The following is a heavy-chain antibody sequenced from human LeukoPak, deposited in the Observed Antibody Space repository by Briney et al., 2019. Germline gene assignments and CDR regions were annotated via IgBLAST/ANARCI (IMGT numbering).Heavy chain of an antibody. D-gene: IGHD4-17*01. CDR3: GRHAYGDSSAAFDI. CDR2: VYRHGST. Sequence: SGTLSLTCAVSGDSISSNYCWRWVRQFPGKGLEWIGEVYRHGSTSYNPSLKSRVVISIDKSKNQYSLNLNSVTAADTAMYYCGRHAYGDSSAAFDIWGQGTMVIVSS. V-gene: IGHV4-4*02. CDR1: GDSISSNYC. J-gene: IGHJ3*02.